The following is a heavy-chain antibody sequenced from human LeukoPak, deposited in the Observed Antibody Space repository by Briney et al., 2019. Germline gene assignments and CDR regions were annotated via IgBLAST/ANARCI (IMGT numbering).Heavy chain of an antibody. D-gene: IGHD4-17*01. J-gene: IGHJ4*02. CDR1: GFTFSSYE. Sequence: AGGSLRLSCAASGFTFSSYEMNWVRQAPGKGLEWVSYISSSGSTIYYADSVKGRFTISRDNAKNSQYPQMNSLRAEDTAVYYCARDYGDYLYWGQGTLVTVSS. V-gene: IGHV3-48*03. CDR2: ISSSGSTI. CDR3: ARDYGDYLY.